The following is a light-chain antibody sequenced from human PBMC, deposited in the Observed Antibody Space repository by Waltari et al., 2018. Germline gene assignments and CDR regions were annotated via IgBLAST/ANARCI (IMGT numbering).Light chain of an antibody. CDR1: QSISNW. Sequence: DIQMTQSPSTLSASVGDRFTIPCRASQSISNWLAWYQQKPGKPPNLLSYKASNLESGVPSRFNGSGSGEEVHLTLSSLEPDVFSTYFCQHTNSYSFLPFGGGTKVEIQ. CDR2: KAS. V-gene: IGKV1-5*03. J-gene: IGKJ4*01. CDR3: QHTNSYSFLP.